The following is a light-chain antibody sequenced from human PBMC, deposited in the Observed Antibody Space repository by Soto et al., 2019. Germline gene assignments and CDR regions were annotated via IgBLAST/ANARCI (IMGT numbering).Light chain of an antibody. Sequence: DIQMTQSPSTLSASVGDRVTITCRASQSISTWLAWYQQKPGKAPKLLIYDASSLQSEVPSRFSGSGSGTEFTLTISSLQPDDFATYYCQQYESHSSSTFGQGTKLESK. CDR2: DAS. CDR1: QSISTW. V-gene: IGKV1-5*01. J-gene: IGKJ2*01. CDR3: QQYESHSSST.